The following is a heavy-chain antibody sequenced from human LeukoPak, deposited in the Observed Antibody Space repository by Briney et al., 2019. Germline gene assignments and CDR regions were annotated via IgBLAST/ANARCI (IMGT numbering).Heavy chain of an antibody. J-gene: IGHJ6*02. CDR3: ARNIVVVPAAIYSRYYYGMDV. D-gene: IGHD2-2*01. CDR2: INPNSGGT. Sequence: ASVKVSCKASGYTFTGYYMHWVRQAPGQGLEWMGWINPNSGGTNYAQKFQGRVTMTRDTSISTAYMELSRLRSDDTAVYYCARNIVVVPAAIYSRYYYGMDVWGQGTTVTVSS. CDR1: GYTFTGYY. V-gene: IGHV1-2*02.